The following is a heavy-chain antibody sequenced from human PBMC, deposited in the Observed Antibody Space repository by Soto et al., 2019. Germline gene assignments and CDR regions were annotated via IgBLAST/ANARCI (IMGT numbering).Heavy chain of an antibody. V-gene: IGHV1-2*02. J-gene: IGHJ4*02. CDR3: ARLLNLPYYYGSGTIGY. CDR1: GYTFTGYY. CDR2: INPNSGGT. D-gene: IGHD3-10*01. Sequence: ASVKVSCKASGYTFTGYYMHWVRQAPGQGLEWMGWINPNSGGTNYAQKFQGRVTMTRDTSISTAYMELSRLRSDDTAVYYCARLLNLPYYYGSGTIGYCGQGTLVTVS.